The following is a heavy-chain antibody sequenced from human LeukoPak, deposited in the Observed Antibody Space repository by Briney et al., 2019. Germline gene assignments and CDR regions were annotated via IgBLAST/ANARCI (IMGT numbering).Heavy chain of an antibody. CDR3: AGTATAGDWFDP. Sequence: SETLSLTCAVYGGSFSGYYWSWIRQPPGKGLEWIGEINHSGSTNYNPSLKSRVTISVDTSKNQFSLKLSSVTAADTAVYYCAGTATAGDWFDPWGQGTLVTVSS. CDR1: GGSFSGYY. V-gene: IGHV4-34*01. CDR2: INHSGST. J-gene: IGHJ5*02. D-gene: IGHD6-13*01.